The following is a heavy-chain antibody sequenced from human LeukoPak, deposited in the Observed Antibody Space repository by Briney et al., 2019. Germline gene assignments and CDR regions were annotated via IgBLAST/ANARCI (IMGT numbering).Heavy chain of an antibody. V-gene: IGHV3-23*01. D-gene: IGHD3-22*01. Sequence: GSLRLSCAASGFTFSTYAISWVRQAPGKGLEWVSAISGSGDGGRGGSIYYADSVKGRFTISRDNPNNLLYLQMSYLRGEDTAVYYCASRSGYYWDAFDIWGQGTMVTVSS. J-gene: IGHJ3*02. CDR1: GFTFSTYA. CDR2: ISGSGDGGRGGSI. CDR3: ASRSGYYWDAFDI.